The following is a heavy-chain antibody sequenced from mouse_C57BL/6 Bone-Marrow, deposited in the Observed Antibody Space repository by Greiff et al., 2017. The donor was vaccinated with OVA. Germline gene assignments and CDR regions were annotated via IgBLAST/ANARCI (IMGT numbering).Heavy chain of an antibody. D-gene: IGHD1-1*01. Sequence: QVQLQQSGAELARPGASVKLSCKASGYTFTSYGISWVKQRTGKGLEWIGEIYPRSGNTYYNEKFKGKATLTADKSYSTAYMELRSLTSEDSSVDFCARGTTVGPAWFAYWGQGTLVTVSA. CDR3: ARGTTVGPAWFAY. J-gene: IGHJ3*01. CDR1: GYTFTSYG. V-gene: IGHV1-81*01. CDR2: IYPRSGNT.